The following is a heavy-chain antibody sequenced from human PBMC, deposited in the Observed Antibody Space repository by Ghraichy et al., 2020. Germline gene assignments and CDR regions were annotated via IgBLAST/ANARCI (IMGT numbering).Heavy chain of an antibody. CDR2: INRDENEK. CDR1: GFIFNNFW. CDR3: ARGGSGSYYVDYYYHGLDV. D-gene: IGHD1-26*01. V-gene: IGHV3-7*01. Sequence: GGSLRLSCAASGFIFNNFWMTWVRQAPGKGLEWVASINRDENEKSYVDSVKGRFTISRDNAKNSLYLQMNSLRVEDTAVYYCARGGSGSYYVDYYYHGLDVWGQGTTVTVSS. J-gene: IGHJ6*02.